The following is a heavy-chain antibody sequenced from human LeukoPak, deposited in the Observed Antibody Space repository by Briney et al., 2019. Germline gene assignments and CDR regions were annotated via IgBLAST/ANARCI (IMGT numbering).Heavy chain of an antibody. Sequence: ASVKVSCKASGGTFSSYVISWVRQTPGQGLEWMGGIIPIFGTASYAQKFQGRVTITADKSTSTAYMELSSLRSEDTAVYYCARGDLPSSSWYSAFDIWGQGTMVTVSS. CDR2: IIPIFGTA. J-gene: IGHJ3*02. V-gene: IGHV1-69*06. CDR3: ARGDLPSSSWYSAFDI. D-gene: IGHD6-13*01. CDR1: GGTFSSYV.